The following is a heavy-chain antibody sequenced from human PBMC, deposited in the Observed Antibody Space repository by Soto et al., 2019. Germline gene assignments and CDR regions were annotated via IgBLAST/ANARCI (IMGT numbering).Heavy chain of an antibody. Sequence: SETLSLTCTFSGSSISSSSYYWGWVRQPPGKGLEWIGSIYYSGSTYYNPSLKSRVTISVDTSKNQFSLKLSSVTAADTAVYYCARQSSPAVAGPVNWFDPWGQGTLVTVSS. D-gene: IGHD6-19*01. CDR1: GSSISSSSYY. V-gene: IGHV4-39*01. CDR3: ARQSSPAVAGPVNWFDP. CDR2: IYYSGST. J-gene: IGHJ5*02.